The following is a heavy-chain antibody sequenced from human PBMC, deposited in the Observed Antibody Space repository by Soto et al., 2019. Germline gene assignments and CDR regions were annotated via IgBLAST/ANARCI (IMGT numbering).Heavy chain of an antibody. CDR1: GYTFTSYG. CDR2: ISAYNGNT. V-gene: IGHV1-18*01. Sequence: QVQLVQSGAEVKKPGASVKVSCKASGYTFTSYGISWVRQAPGQGLEWMGWISAYNGNTNYAQKLQGRGTMTTGTATSRAYMVLRSLRSDDTAVYYCAAQRRASADPLAYWGQGTLVTVSS. J-gene: IGHJ4*02. CDR3: AAQRRASADPLAY. D-gene: IGHD6-13*01.